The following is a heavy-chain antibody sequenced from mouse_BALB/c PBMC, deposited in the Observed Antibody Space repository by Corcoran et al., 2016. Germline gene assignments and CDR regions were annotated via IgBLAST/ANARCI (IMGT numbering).Heavy chain of an antibody. CDR2: VNPYNGGT. V-gene: IGHV1-19*01. Sequence: EVQLQQSGPELVKPGASVKMSCKASGYTFTDYYMDWVKQSHGESFEWIGRVNPYNGGTSYNQKFKGKATLTVDKSSSTAYMELNSLTSEDSAVYYCARFAYWGQGTLVTVS. CDR3: ARFAY. CDR1: GYTFTDYY. J-gene: IGHJ3*01.